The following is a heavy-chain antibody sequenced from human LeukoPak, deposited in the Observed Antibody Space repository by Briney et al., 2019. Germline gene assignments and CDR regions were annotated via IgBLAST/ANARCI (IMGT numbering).Heavy chain of an antibody. J-gene: IGHJ4*02. CDR1: GGSISSSSYY. D-gene: IGHD3-10*01. V-gene: IGHV4-39*07. Sequence: SETLSLTCTVSGGSISSSSYYWGWIRQPPGKGLEWIGSIYYSGSTYYNPSLKSRVTISVDTSKNQFSLKLSSVTAADTAVYYCAGGRRVWFGELYYWGQGTLVTVSS. CDR3: AGGRRVWFGELYY. CDR2: IYYSGST.